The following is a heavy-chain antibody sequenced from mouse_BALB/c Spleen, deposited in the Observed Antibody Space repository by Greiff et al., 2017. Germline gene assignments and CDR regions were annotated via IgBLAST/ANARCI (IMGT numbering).Heavy chain of an antibody. CDR3: ARSGRRGGYFDV. Sequence: VQLQQSGPELMKPGASLKISCTATGYTFSSYWIEWVKQSPGHGLEWIGEILPGSGSTNYNEKFKGKSTFTADTSSNTAYMQLSSLTSEDSAVYYCARSGRRGGYFDVWGAGTTVTVSS. V-gene: IGHV1-9*01. CDR1: GYTFSSYW. D-gene: IGHD2-12*01. J-gene: IGHJ1*01. CDR2: ILPGSGST.